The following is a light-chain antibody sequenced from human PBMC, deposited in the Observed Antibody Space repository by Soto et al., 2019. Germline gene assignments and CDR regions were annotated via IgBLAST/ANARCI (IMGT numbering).Light chain of an antibody. Sequence: QSALTQPASVSGSPGQSIAISCTGTRSDVGGYNYVSWYQQHPGKAPKLMIYDVSNRPSGVSNRFSGSKSGNTASLTISGLQAEDEADYYCSSYTSSTRYVFGTGTKVTVL. CDR1: RSDVGGYNY. CDR3: SSYTSSTRYV. J-gene: IGLJ1*01. CDR2: DVS. V-gene: IGLV2-14*01.